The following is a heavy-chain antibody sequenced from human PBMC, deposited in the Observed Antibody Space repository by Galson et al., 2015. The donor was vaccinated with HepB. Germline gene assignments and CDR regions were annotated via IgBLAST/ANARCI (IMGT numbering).Heavy chain of an antibody. D-gene: IGHD1-14*01. CDR1: GYTFTSYG. V-gene: IGHV1-18*01. CDR2: ISAYNGNT. Sequence: SVKVSCKASGYTFTSYGISWVRQAPRQGLEWMGWISAYNGNTNYAQKLQGRVTMTTDTSTSTAYMELRSLRSDDTAVYYCARVWTKPGAFDIWGQGTMVTVSS. J-gene: IGHJ3*02. CDR3: ARVWTKPGAFDI.